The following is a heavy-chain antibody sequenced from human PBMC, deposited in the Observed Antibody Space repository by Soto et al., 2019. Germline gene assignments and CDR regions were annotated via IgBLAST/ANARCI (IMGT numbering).Heavy chain of an antibody. J-gene: IGHJ6*03. CDR1: GGSISSGGYY. CDR2: IYYSGST. V-gene: IGHV4-31*03. D-gene: IGHD2-21*01. Sequence: SETLSLTCTVSGGSISSGGYYWSWIRQHPGKGLEWIGYIYYSGSTYYNPSLKSRVTISVDTSKNQFSLKLSSVTAADTAVYYCAREDAIAPYYYYYMDVWGKGTTVTVS. CDR3: AREDAIAPYYYYYMDV.